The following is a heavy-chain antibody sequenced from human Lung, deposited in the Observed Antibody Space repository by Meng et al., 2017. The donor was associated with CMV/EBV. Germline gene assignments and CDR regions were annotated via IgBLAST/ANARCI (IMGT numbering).Heavy chain of an antibody. CDR3: ARGGSSWYYLDY. Sequence: GESLKISCAASGFTFGAYGMNWVRQAPGKGLEWVSFISTSSSYIYYADSVKGRFTISRDNAKNSLSLQMNSLSAEDTAVYYCARGGSSWYYLDYWGQGTLVTVSS. J-gene: IGHJ4*02. D-gene: IGHD6-13*01. V-gene: IGHV3-21*01. CDR1: GFTFGAYG. CDR2: ISTSSSYI.